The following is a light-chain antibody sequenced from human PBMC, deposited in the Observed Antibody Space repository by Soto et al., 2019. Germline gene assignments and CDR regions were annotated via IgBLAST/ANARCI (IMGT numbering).Light chain of an antibody. CDR1: SSDVGSYNL. Sequence: QSALTQPASVSGSPGQSITISCTAASSDVGSYNLVSWYQHHPGKAPKLMIYEVSKRSSGFSNRFSGSKSGNTASLTISGLQAEDEADYYCSSYAGSSTVFGGGTKVTVL. CDR3: SSYAGSSTV. V-gene: IGLV2-23*02. CDR2: EVS. J-gene: IGLJ2*01.